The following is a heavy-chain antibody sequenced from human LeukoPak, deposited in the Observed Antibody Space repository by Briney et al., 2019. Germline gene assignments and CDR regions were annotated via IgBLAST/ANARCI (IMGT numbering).Heavy chain of an antibody. J-gene: IGHJ3*02. CDR3: ARERVAVAGTVFMRNDAFDI. D-gene: IGHD6-19*01. CDR1: GDSVSSHSAA. CDR2: TYYRSKWYN. Sequence: SQTLSLTCAISGDSVSSHSAAWNWIRQSPSKGLEWLGRTYYRSKWYNVYAVSVKSRITINPDTSKNQFSLQLNSVTPEDTAVYYCARERVAVAGTVFMRNDAFDIWGQGTMVTVSS. V-gene: IGHV6-1*01.